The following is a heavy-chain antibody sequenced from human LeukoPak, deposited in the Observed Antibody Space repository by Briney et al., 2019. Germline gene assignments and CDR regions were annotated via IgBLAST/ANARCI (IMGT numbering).Heavy chain of an antibody. CDR3: ARVSNYSSSWYGRYYYYYYGMDV. J-gene: IGHJ6*02. CDR2: IGTAGDA. V-gene: IGHV3-13*01. Sequence: GGSLRLSCAASGFTFSSYDMHWVRQATGKGLEWVSAIGTAGDAYYPGSVKGRFTISRGNAKNSLYLQMNSLRAGDTAVYYCARVSNYSSSWYGRYYYYYYGMDVWGQGTTVTVSS. CDR1: GFTFSSYD. D-gene: IGHD6-13*01.